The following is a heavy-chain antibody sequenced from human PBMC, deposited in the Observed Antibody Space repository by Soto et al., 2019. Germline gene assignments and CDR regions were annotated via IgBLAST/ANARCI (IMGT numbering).Heavy chain of an antibody. V-gene: IGHV3-64*01. D-gene: IGHD1-7*01. CDR1: GFTFSSYD. J-gene: IGHJ4*02. CDR3: VRRVAGNYDY. CDR2: ISSNGGTT. Sequence: EVQLAESGGGMVQTGGSLRLSCVDSGFTFSSYDMHWVRQAPGKGLEYVSSISSNGGTTYYGNSVKGRFTISRDDSKNTLYLQMGSLRADDMAVYYCVRRVAGNYDYWGQGPLVTVSS.